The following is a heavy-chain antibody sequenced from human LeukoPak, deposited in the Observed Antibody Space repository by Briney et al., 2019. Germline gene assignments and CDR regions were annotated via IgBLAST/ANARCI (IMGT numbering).Heavy chain of an antibody. D-gene: IGHD6-19*01. J-gene: IGHJ4*02. CDR1: GGSFSGYY. V-gene: IGHV4-34*01. Sequence: SETLSLTCAVYGGSFSGYYWSWIRQPPGKGLEWIGEINHRGSTNYNPSLKSRVTISVDTSKNQFSLKLSSVTAADTAVYYCARGARPSSGWYPFDYWGQGTLVTVSS. CDR3: ARGARPSSGWYPFDY. CDR2: INHRGST.